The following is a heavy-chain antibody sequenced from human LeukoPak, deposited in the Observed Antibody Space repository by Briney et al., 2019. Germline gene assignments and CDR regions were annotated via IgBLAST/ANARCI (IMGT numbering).Heavy chain of an antibody. D-gene: IGHD3-10*01. J-gene: IGHJ4*02. CDR1: GGSISRYY. CDR3: SRMAYYRSGSYSLVY. V-gene: IGHV4-59*01. Sequence: PSETLSLTCTVSGGSISRYYWSWIRQPPGNGLEWIGYIYYSGSTTYNPSLKSRVTTPVETSKNQSSLKLNSVTGADTAVYYSSRMAYYRSGSYSLVYWGQGTLVTLS. CDR2: IYYSGST.